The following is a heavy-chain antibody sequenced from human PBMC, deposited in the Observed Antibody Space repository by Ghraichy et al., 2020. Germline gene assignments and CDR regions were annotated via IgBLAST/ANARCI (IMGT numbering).Heavy chain of an antibody. J-gene: IGHJ4*02. CDR1: GGSISSYY. CDR2: IYTSGST. V-gene: IGHV4-4*09. CDR3: ARRSSGWYEPPFDY. D-gene: IGHD6-19*01. Sequence: LSLTCTVSGGSISSYYWSWIRQPPGKGLEWIGYIYTSGSTNYNPSLKSRVTISVDTSKNQFSLKLSSVTAADTAVYYCARRSSGWYEPPFDYWGQGTLVTVSS.